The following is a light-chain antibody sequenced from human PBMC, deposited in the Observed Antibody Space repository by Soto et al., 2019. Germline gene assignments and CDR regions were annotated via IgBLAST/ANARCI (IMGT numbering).Light chain of an antibody. CDR3: QHYNSYS. J-gene: IGKJ1*01. V-gene: IGKV1-5*01. CDR1: QSIGTW. CDR2: DVS. Sequence: DIQMTQSPSTLSASVGDGVTITCRASQSIGTWLAWYQQKPGKAPKVLIYDVSTLKSGVPSRFSGSASATEFTLTISSLQPDDFATYCCQHYNSYSFGQGTKVDIK.